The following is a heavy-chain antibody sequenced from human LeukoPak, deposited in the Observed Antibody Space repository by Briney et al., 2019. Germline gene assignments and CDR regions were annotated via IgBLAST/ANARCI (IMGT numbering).Heavy chain of an antibody. CDR2: ISSSSSYI. CDR1: GFTFSSYS. Sequence: PGGSLRLSCAASGFTFSSYSMNWVRQAPGKGLEWVSSISSSSSYIYYADSVKGRFTISRDNAKNSLYLQMNSLRAEDTAVYYCARDSPIAAADDYWGQGTLVTVSS. CDR3: ARDSPIAAADDY. J-gene: IGHJ4*02. D-gene: IGHD6-13*01. V-gene: IGHV3-21*01.